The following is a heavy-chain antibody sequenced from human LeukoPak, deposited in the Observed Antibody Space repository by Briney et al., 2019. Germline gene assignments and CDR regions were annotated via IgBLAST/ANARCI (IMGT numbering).Heavy chain of an antibody. CDR1: GGSISSGGYS. Sequence: PSETLSLTCAVSGGSISSGGYSWSWIRQPPGKGLEWIGYIYHSGSTYYNPSLKSRVTISVDRSKNQFSLKLSSVTAADTAVYYCARVRDYYDSSGYTGELFDYWGQGTLVTVSS. V-gene: IGHV4-30-2*01. J-gene: IGHJ4*02. CDR2: IYHSGST. D-gene: IGHD3-22*01. CDR3: ARVRDYYDSSGYTGELFDY.